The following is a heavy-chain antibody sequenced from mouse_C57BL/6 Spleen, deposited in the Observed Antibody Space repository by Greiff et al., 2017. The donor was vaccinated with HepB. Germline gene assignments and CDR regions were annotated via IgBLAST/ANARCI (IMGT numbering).Heavy chain of an antibody. V-gene: IGHV5-6*01. J-gene: IGHJ3*01. CDR3: ARHETTVVDPWFAY. CDR1: GFTFSSYG. Sequence: EVQGVESGGDLVKPGGSLKLSCAASGFTFSSYGMSWVRQTPDKRLEWVATISSGGSYTYYPDSVKGRFTISRDNAKNTLYLQMSSLKSEDTAMYYCARHETTVVDPWFAYWGQGTLVTVSA. CDR2: ISSGGSYT. D-gene: IGHD1-1*01.